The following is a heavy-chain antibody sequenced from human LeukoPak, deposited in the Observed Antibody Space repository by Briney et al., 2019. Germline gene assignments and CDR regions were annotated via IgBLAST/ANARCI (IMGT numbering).Heavy chain of an antibody. D-gene: IGHD1-1*01. CDR2: IYSGGST. V-gene: IGHV3-66*01. J-gene: IGHJ4*02. CDR3: ARVRIGWNAKVFDY. CDR1: GFTVSSNY. Sequence: GGSLRLSCAASGFTVSSNYMSWVRQAPGKGLEWVSVIYSGGSTYYADSVKGRFTISRDNSKNTLYLQMNSLRAEDTAVYYCARVRIGWNAKVFDYWGQGTLVTVSS.